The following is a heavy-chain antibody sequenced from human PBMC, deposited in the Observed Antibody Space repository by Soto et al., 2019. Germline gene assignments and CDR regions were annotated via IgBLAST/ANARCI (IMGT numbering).Heavy chain of an antibody. CDR1: GFTFSSYA. D-gene: IGHD3-9*01. CDR2: ISSNGGST. J-gene: IGHJ3*02. V-gene: IGHV3-64D*08. CDR3: VKDLELRYPVWYDAFDI. Sequence: GGSLSLSCSASGFTFSSYAMHWVRQAPGKGLEYVSAISSNGGSTYYADSVKGRFTISRDNSKNTLYLQMSSLRAEDTAVYYCVKDLELRYPVWYDAFDIWGQGTMVTVSS.